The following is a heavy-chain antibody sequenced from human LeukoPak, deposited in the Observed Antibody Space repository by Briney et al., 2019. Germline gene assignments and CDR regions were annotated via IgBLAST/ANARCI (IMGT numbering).Heavy chain of an antibody. CDR2: VYSGDNT. CDR3: ASGRIPLYCSGSNCLGDDY. V-gene: IGHV3-66*01. Sequence: GGSLRLSCAASGFTVSSNYMSWVRQAPGKGLEWVSVVYSGDNTYYADSVKGRFIISRHKSESTLYLQMNSLRGEDTAVYYCASGRIPLYCSGSNCLGDDYWGQGTLVTVSS. CDR1: GFTVSSNY. D-gene: IGHD2-15*01. J-gene: IGHJ4*02.